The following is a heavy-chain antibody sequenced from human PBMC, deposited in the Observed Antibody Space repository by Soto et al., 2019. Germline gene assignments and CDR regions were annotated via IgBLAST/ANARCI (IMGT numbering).Heavy chain of an antibody. V-gene: IGHV6-1*01. D-gene: IGHD5-18*01. CDR3: ARYDARDSYSFNSFDF. Sequence: PSQTLSLTCAISGDSVSSNSAAWNWIRQSPSRGLEWLGRTHYRSKWYTDYALSVKSRITISPDTSKNQFSLQLNSVTPEDTAVYYCARYDARDSYSFNSFDFWGQGTLVTVS. CDR1: GDSVSSNSAA. J-gene: IGHJ4*02. CDR2: THYRSKWYT.